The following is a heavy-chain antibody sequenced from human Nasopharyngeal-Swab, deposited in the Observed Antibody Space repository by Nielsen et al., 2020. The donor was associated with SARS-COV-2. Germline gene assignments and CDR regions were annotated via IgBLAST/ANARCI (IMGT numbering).Heavy chain of an antibody. CDR1: GDSTAYSTFY. CDR2: IYYNGNT. CDR3: VRSSSWYYFDY. D-gene: IGHD6-13*01. J-gene: IGHJ4*02. V-gene: IGHV4-39*01. Sequence: SEPLSPTFTASGDSTAYSTFYWGWIRQPPGKGLEWIGNIYYNGNTYQNPSLKSRLTISVDKSKNQFSLQLSSVTAADTAVYYCVRSSSWYYFDYWAQGTQVTVSS.